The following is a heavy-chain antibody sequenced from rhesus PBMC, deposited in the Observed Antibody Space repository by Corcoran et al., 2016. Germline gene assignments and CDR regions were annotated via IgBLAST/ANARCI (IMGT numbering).Heavy chain of an antibody. CDR1: GGPISDSYS. D-gene: IGHD1-7*02. CDR2: ISGSVVST. CDR3: ARTNWNDWGLDS. J-gene: IGHJ6*01. Sequence: QVQLQESGPGMVKPPETLSLTCAVSGGPISDSYSWSWIRQPPGKGLEWIGYISGSVVSTDYNPSLKSRVTISTDTSKNQFSLKLSSVTAADTAVYYCARTNWNDWGLDSWGQGVVVTVSS. V-gene: IGHV4-106*01.